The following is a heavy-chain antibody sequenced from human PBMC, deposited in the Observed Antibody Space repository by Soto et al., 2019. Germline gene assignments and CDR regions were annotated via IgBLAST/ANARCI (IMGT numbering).Heavy chain of an antibody. J-gene: IGHJ3*02. CDR2: IYYSGST. Sequence: QVQLQESGPGLVKPSQTLSITCTVSGGSISSAGYYWSWIRQHPGKGLEWIGYIYYSGSTYYNPSLKSRVTISVDTSKNQFSLKLSSVTAADTAVYYCARDSSGWAGGFDIWGQGTMVTVSS. D-gene: IGHD6-19*01. V-gene: IGHV4-31*03. CDR3: ARDSSGWAGGFDI. CDR1: GGSISSAGYY.